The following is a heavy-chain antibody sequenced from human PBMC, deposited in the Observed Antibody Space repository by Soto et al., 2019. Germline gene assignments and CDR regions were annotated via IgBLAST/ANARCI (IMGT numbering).Heavy chain of an antibody. CDR1: GGSISSGGYY. CDR2: IYYSGST. Sequence: PSETLSLTCTVSGGSISSGGYYWSWIRQHPGKGLEWIGYIYYSGSTYYNPSLRSRVTISVDTSKNQFSLKLSSVTAADTAVYYCARFNHHYGSGSGFWFDPWGQGTLVTVSS. CDR3: ARFNHHYGSGSGFWFDP. J-gene: IGHJ5*02. V-gene: IGHV4-31*03. D-gene: IGHD3-10*01.